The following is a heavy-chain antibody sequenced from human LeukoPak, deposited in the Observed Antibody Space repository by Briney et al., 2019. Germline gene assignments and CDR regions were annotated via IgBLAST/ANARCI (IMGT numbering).Heavy chain of an antibody. V-gene: IGHV5-51*01. Sequence: PGGSLQISCQGSGSIFTSYWIGWVRQVPGKGLEWMGIIYPGDSDTRYSPSFQGQVTISADKSISTAHLQWSSLKASDTAMYYCARHELYQVLPDYWGQGTLVTVSS. CDR3: ARHELYQVLPDY. J-gene: IGHJ4*02. D-gene: IGHD3-16*02. CDR1: GSIFTSYW. CDR2: IYPGDSDT.